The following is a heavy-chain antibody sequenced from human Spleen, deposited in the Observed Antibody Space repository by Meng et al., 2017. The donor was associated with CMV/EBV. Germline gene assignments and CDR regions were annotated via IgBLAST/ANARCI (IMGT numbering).Heavy chain of an antibody. V-gene: IGHV3-33*06. Sequence: SGFTLSSYAMHWVRQAPGKGLEWVAVIWYDGSNKYYVDSVKGRFTIARDNSKNTLYLQMNSLRAEDTAVYYCAKDSVTAPGTHLDHWGQGTLVTVSS. CDR2: IWYDGSNK. CDR3: AKDSVTAPGTHLDH. D-gene: IGHD1-20*01. CDR1: GFTLSSYA. J-gene: IGHJ4*02.